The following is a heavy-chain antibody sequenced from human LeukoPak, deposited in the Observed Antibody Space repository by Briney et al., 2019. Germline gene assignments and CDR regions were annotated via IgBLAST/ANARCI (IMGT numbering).Heavy chain of an antibody. D-gene: IGHD3-22*01. CDR3: ARDVFSYSSGSVDY. CDR2: ISSSSSYV. V-gene: IGHV3-21*05. J-gene: IGHJ4*02. Sequence: MSGGSLRLSCAASGFTFSSYSMNWVRQAPGKGLEWVSYISSSSSYVYYADSVKGRFTISRDNAKNSLYLQMNSLRAEDTAVYYCARDVFSYSSGSVDYWGQGTLVTVSS. CDR1: GFTFSSYS.